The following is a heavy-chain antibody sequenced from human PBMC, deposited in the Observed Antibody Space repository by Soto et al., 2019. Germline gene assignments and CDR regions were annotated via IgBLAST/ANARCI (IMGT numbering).Heavy chain of an antibody. CDR1: GHTFSDSS. D-gene: IGHD5-12*01. J-gene: IGHJ4*02. V-gene: IGHV1-2*02. Sequence: QVHLVQSGAEVKKPGASVKVSCKASGHTFSDSSLHWVRQAPEQGHEWMGWINLNLGNTNYAQKFQGRVTMTWDTSMKTAYMELTRLKSDDTAMYFCARDLGGYDLYGPDSWGQGTLVTVSS. CDR2: INLNLGNT. CDR3: ARDLGGYDLYGPDS.